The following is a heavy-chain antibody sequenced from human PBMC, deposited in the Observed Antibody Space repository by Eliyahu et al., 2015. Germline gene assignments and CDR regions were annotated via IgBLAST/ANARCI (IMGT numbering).Heavy chain of an antibody. J-gene: IGHJ4*02. CDR3: ARDSVSYYDSSGGFYDY. V-gene: IGHV1-2*02. CDR1: GYTFTGXX. CDR2: INPNSGGT. Sequence: QVQLVQSGAEVKKPGXSVKVXCKASGYTFTGXXIHWVRQAPGQGLEWMGWINPNSGGTNYAQKFQGRVTMTRDTSISTAYMELSRLRSDDTAVYYCARDSVSYYDSSGGFYDYWGQGTLVTVSS. D-gene: IGHD3-22*01.